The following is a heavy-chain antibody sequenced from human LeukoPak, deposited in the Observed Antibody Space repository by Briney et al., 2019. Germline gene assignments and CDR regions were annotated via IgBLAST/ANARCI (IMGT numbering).Heavy chain of an antibody. V-gene: IGHV3-30*19. Sequence: GGSLRLSCAASGFTFSSYGMSWVRQAPGKGLEWVAVISYDGSNKYYADSVKGRFTISRDNSKNTLYLQMNSLRAEDTAVYYCARSYSSSFPFFDYWGQGTLVTVSS. J-gene: IGHJ4*02. CDR2: ISYDGSNK. D-gene: IGHD6-6*01. CDR3: ARSYSSSFPFFDY. CDR1: GFTFSSYG.